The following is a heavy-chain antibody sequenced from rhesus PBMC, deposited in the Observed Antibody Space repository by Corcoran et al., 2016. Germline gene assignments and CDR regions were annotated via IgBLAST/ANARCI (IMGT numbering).Heavy chain of an antibody. D-gene: IGHD1-1-1*01. Sequence: EVQLVESGGGLVQPGGSLRLACATSGFTFSTYGMHGVRQAQGKGLEWVDVIAYIGSKKYYTDSVKERFTSSRDNSKNILYLQVNNLKLEDTAVDYCGRDYHYSWSLGYFDYWGHGILVTVSS. CDR2: IAYIGSKK. J-gene: IGHJ4*01. CDR3: GRDYHYSWSLGYFDY. V-gene: IGHV3-54*02. CDR1: GFTFSTYG.